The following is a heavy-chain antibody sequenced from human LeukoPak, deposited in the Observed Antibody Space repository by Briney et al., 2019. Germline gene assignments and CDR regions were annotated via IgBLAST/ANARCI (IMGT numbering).Heavy chain of an antibody. CDR2: INPNSGGT. J-gene: IGHJ4*02. Sequence: ASVKVSCKASGYTFTGYYIHWVRQAPGQGLEWMGWINPNSGGTNYAQKFQGRVTMTRDTSISTAYMELSRLRSDDTAVYYCARDNSGSYKPFDYWGQGTLVTVSS. V-gene: IGHV1-2*02. D-gene: IGHD1-26*01. CDR1: GYTFTGYY. CDR3: ARDNSGSYKPFDY.